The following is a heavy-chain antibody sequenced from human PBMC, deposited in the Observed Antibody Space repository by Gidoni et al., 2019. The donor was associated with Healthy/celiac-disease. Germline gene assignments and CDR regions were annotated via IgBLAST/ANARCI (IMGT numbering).Heavy chain of an antibody. Sequence: QVQLVESGGGVVQPGRSLRLSCAASGFTFSSYGMHWVRQAPGKGLEWVAVISYDGSNKYYADSVKGRFTISRDNSKNTLYLQMNSLRAEDTAVYYCAKAAPPFGILLYYLDYWGQGTLVTVSS. CDR3: AKAAPPFGILLYYLDY. CDR2: ISYDGSNK. CDR1: GFTFSSYG. J-gene: IGHJ4*02. D-gene: IGHD3-16*01. V-gene: IGHV3-30*18.